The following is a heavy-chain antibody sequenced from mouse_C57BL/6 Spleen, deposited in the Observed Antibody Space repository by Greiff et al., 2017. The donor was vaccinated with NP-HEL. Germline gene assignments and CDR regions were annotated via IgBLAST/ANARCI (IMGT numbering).Heavy chain of an antibody. V-gene: IGHV1-75*01. Sequence: QVHVKQSGPELVKPGASVKISCKASGYTFTDYYINWVKQRPGQGLEWIGWIFPGSGSTYYNEKFKGKATLTVDKSSSTAYMLLSSLTSEDSAVYFCARSGSSGYYFDYWGQGTTLTVSS. D-gene: IGHD3-2*02. CDR1: GYTFTDYY. CDR3: ARSGSSGYYFDY. CDR2: IFPGSGST. J-gene: IGHJ2*01.